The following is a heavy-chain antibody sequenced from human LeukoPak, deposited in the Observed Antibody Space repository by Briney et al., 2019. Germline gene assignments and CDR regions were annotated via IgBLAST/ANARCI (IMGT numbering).Heavy chain of an antibody. Sequence: GGSLRLSCAGSGCTLSGYWIHWVRQAPGKGLVWVARINPDGSITDYADSVKGRFTISRDNAKSTLYLQMNSLRAEDTAVYYCVRDDDRPDNGLDYWGQGTLVTVSS. J-gene: IGHJ4*02. CDR3: VRDDDRPDNGLDY. CDR1: GCTLSGYW. D-gene: IGHD3-22*01. V-gene: IGHV3-74*01. CDR2: INPDGSIT.